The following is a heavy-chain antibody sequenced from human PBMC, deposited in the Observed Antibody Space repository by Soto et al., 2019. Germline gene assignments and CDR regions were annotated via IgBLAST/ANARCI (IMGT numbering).Heavy chain of an antibody. CDR1: GFTFSSYA. CDR2: ISGSGGST. J-gene: IGHJ4*02. Sequence: PGGSLRLSCAASGFTFSSYAMSWVRQAPGKGLEWVSAISGSGGSTYYADSVKGRFTISRDNSKNTLYLQMNSLRAEDTAVYYCAKDQGIVVVPAAIWSWGQGTLVTVSS. D-gene: IGHD2-2*02. CDR3: AKDQGIVVVPAAIWS. V-gene: IGHV3-23*01.